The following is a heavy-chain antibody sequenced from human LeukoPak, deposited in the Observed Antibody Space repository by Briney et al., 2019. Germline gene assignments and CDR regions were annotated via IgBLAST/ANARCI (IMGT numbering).Heavy chain of an antibody. CDR2: IYSGGST. V-gene: IGHV3-53*01. D-gene: IGHD6-13*01. Sequence: GGSLRLSCAASGFTVSSNYMSWVRQAPGKGLEWVSVIYSGGSTYYADSVKGRFTISRGNSKNTLYLQMNSLRAEDTAVYYCARVLGQLVPFSLYYYYMDVWGKGTTVTVSS. CDR3: ARVLGQLVPFSLYYYYMDV. J-gene: IGHJ6*03. CDR1: GFTVSSNY.